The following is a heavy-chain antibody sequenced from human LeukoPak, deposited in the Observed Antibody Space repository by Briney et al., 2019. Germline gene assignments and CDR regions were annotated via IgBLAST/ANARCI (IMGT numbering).Heavy chain of an antibody. V-gene: IGHV4-39*07. D-gene: IGHD3-22*01. CDR2: IYYSGST. Sequence: SQTLSLTCTVSGGSISSSSHYWGWIRQPPGKGLEWIGSIYYSGSTYYNPSLKSRVTISVDTSRNQFSLNLSSVTAADTAVYYCARGLGIVVVINNPFDYWGQGTLVTVSS. CDR3: ARGLGIVVVINNPFDY. CDR1: GGSISSSSHY. J-gene: IGHJ4*02.